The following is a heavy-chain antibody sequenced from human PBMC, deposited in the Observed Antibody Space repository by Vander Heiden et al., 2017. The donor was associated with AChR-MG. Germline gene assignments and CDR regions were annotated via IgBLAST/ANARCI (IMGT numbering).Heavy chain of an antibody. CDR1: GFTLSTSG. D-gene: IGHD6-13*01. Sequence: QVRLVQSGAEVKKPGASVKVSCKTSGFTLSTSGISWVRQAPGQGLEWMGWIGGYNGNTDYAQKFQGRVTMTIDTSTGTAYMQLRTLRSDDTAVFYCVTDRGLTYSSHWYSPFEDWGQGTLVIVSS. V-gene: IGHV1-18*01. J-gene: IGHJ4*02. CDR2: IGGYNGNT. CDR3: VTDRGLTYSSHWYSPFED.